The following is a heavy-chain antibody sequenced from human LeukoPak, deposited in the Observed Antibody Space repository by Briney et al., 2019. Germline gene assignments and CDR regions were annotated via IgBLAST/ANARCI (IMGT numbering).Heavy chain of an antibody. V-gene: IGHV4-59*01. D-gene: IGHD1-26*01. Sequence: SETLSLTCTVSGGSISSYYWSWIRQPPGKGLEWIGYVYYSGSTNYDPSLKSRVTISVDTSKNQFSLKPSSVTTADTAVYYCARGSIVGATPYFDYWGQGTLVTVSS. J-gene: IGHJ4*02. CDR1: GGSISSYY. CDR3: ARGSIVGATPYFDY. CDR2: VYYSGST.